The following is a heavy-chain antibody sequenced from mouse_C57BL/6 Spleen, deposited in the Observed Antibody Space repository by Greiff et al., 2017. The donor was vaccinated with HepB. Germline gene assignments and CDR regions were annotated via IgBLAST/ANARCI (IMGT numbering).Heavy chain of an antibody. CDR1: GYTFTSYW. D-gene: IGHD1-1*01. V-gene: IGHV1-59*01. CDR2: IDPSDSYT. CDR3: ARTPLFLRFDY. Sequence: QVQLQQPGAELVRPGTSVKLSCKASGYTFTSYWMHWVKQRPGQGLEWIGVIDPSDSYTNYNQKFKGKATLTVDTSSSTAYMQLSSLTSEDSAVYYCARTPLFLRFDYWGQGTTLTVSS. J-gene: IGHJ2*01.